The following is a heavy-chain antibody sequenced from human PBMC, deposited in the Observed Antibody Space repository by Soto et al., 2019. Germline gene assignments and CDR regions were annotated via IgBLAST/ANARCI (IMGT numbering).Heavy chain of an antibody. J-gene: IGHJ4*02. D-gene: IGHD5-12*01. Sequence: SVKVSCKASGGTFSTSTFTWVRQAPGQGLEWMGRTIPLLNVADYAQDFQGRLTITADKSTSTTYLELTSLTSKDTSVYYCARDSPIGSTFSGYDAIDSWGQGTLVTVSS. CDR2: TIPLLNVA. CDR3: ARDSPIGSTFSGYDAIDS. V-gene: IGHV1-69*04. CDR1: GGTFSTST.